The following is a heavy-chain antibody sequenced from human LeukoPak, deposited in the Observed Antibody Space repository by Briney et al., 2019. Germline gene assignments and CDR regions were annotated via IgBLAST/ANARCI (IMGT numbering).Heavy chain of an antibody. V-gene: IGHV3-7*05. CDR1: GFTFSTYA. CDR2: IKEDGSDT. J-gene: IGHJ4*02. D-gene: IGHD2-15*01. CDR3: AREWWYLDY. Sequence: TGGSLRLSCAASGFTFSTYAMTWVRQAPGRGLEWVARIKEDGSDTYYVDSVKGRFTISRDKAKKTVYLQMNSQRVEDTAVYYCAREWWYLDYWGQGTLVTVSS.